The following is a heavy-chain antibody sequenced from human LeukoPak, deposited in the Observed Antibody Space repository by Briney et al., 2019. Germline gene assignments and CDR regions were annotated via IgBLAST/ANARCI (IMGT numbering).Heavy chain of an antibody. Sequence: PGGSLRLSCAASGFTFSSFTMNWVRQAPGKGLEWVSVIYSGGSTYYADSVKGRFTISRDNSKNTLYLQMNSLRAEDTAVYYCARGVYGGYLADAFDIWGQGTMVTVSS. CDR3: ARGVYGGYLADAFDI. D-gene: IGHD5-12*01. CDR1: GFTFSSFT. V-gene: IGHV3-53*01. J-gene: IGHJ3*02. CDR2: IYSGGST.